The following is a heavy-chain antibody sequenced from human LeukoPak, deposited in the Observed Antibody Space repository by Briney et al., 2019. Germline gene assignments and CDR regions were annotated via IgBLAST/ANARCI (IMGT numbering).Heavy chain of an antibody. J-gene: IGHJ6*03. CDR1: GYTFASYD. CDR2: MNPNSGNT. Sequence: ASVKVSCKASGYTFASYDINWVRQATGQGLEWMGWMNPNSGNTGYAQKFQGRVTITRNTSISTAYMELSTLRSEDTAVYYCTRVPYYHYYMDVWGQGTTVTVSS. V-gene: IGHV1-8*03. CDR3: TRVPYYHYYMDV.